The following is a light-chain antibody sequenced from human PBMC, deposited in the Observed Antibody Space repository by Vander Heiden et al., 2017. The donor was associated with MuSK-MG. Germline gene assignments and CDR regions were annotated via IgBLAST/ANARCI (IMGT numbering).Light chain of an antibody. J-gene: IGLJ2*01. V-gene: IGLV1-40*01. Sequence: QSVLTQPPSVSGAPGQSVTISCTGSSSNIWARYDVHWYQQLPGPAPKLLIVDTLKRPSGVSDRFSGSKSGASASLAIAGLQAGDEADYYCQSFDSGLSGVLFGGGTKLTVL. CDR3: QSFDSGLSGVL. CDR1: SSNIWARYD. CDR2: DTL.